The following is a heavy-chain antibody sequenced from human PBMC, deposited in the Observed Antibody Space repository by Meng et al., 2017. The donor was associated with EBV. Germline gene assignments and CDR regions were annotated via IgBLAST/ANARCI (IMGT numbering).Heavy chain of an antibody. CDR3: AKSSSSTPGVVDS. J-gene: IGHJ4*02. D-gene: IGHD2-2*01. CDR2: ISYGGTT. Sequence: QEERKESGPGRVNPSGTPSLTWTCSGASVSGGTFHWSWIRQAPGKVLQWIGYISYGGTTIYNPSLKSRVTIFLDTSRNQFSLGLRSVTTADTAVYYCAKSSSSTPGVVDSWGQGTLVTVSS. V-gene: IGHV4-61*01. CDR1: GASVSGGTFH.